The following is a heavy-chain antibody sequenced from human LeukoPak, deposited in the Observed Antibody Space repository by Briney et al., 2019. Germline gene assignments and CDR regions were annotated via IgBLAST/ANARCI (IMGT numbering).Heavy chain of an antibody. CDR3: ARGYCSSTSCYFAFDI. D-gene: IGHD2-2*01. CDR1: GFTFSSYN. Sequence: GGSLRLSCAASGFTFSSYNMNWVRQAPGKGLEWVSSITSGSSYIYYADSVKGRFTISRDNAKNSLYLQMNSLRAEDTAVYYCARGYCSSTSCYFAFDIWGQGTMVTVSS. V-gene: IGHV3-21*01. CDR2: ITSGSSYI. J-gene: IGHJ3*02.